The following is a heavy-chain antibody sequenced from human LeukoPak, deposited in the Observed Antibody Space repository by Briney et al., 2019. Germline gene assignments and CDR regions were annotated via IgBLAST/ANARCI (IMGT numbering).Heavy chain of an antibody. CDR2: ISSSSSYI. CDR1: GFTFSSYE. CDR3: ASSRWLQLPDY. J-gene: IGHJ4*02. D-gene: IGHD5-24*01. Sequence: GGSLRLSCAASGFTFSSYEMNWVRQAPGKGLEWVSSISSSSSYIYYADSVKGRFTISRDNAKNSLYLQMNSLRAEDTAVYYCASSRWLQLPDYWGQGTLVTVSS. V-gene: IGHV3-21*01.